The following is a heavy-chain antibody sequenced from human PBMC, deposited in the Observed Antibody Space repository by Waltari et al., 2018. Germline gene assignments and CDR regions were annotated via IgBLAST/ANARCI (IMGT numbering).Heavy chain of an antibody. J-gene: IGHJ3*02. D-gene: IGHD1-26*01. V-gene: IGHV4-59*01. CDR1: GGSISSYY. CDR3: ARDRGGAVGGVFDI. Sequence: QVQLQESGPGLVKPSETLSLTCTVSGGSISSYYWNWIRQPPGKGGEWIGYIYYSGSASYNPSLKSGVTISVDTSRTQFSLKVISVTAADTAVYYCARDRGGAVGGVFDIWGQGTMVTVSS. CDR2: IYYSGSA.